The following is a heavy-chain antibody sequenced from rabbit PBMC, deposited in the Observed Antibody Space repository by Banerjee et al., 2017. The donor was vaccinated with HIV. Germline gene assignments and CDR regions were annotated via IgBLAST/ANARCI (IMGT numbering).Heavy chain of an antibody. V-gene: IGHV1S40*01. Sequence: QSLEESGGDLVKPGASLTLTCTASEFSFSSSYYMCWVRQAPGKGLEWIGCIHAGSAATYYASWAKGRFTISKTSSTTVTLQMTSLTAADTATYFCARLGLIVGGIGNLWGPGTLVTVS. J-gene: IGHJ4*01. CDR3: ARLGLIVGGIGNL. CDR2: IHAGSAAT. D-gene: IGHD4-2*01. CDR1: EFSFSSSYY.